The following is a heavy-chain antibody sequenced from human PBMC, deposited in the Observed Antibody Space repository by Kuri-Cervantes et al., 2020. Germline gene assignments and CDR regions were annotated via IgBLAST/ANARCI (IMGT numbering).Heavy chain of an antibody. CDR3: AREGFGSWGGYYFDY. V-gene: IGHV3-30*07. CDR1: GFTFNSYA. CDR2: ISFDGIYK. Sequence: GESLKISCAASGFTFNSYAMHWVRQAPGKGLEWVALISFDGIYKRYADSVKGRFTISRDNSKNTLSLQMNSLRVEDTALYYCAREGFGSWGGYYFDYWGQGTLVTVSS. J-gene: IGHJ4*02. D-gene: IGHD3-10*01.